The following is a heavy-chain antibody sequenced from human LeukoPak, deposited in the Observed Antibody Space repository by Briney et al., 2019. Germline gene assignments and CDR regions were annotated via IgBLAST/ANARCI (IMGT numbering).Heavy chain of an antibody. J-gene: IGHJ3*02. CDR3: ARDPRGIYAFDI. CDR1: GYTFTSYA. D-gene: IGHD6-13*01. Sequence: ASVKVSCKASGYTFTSYAMNWVRQAPGQGLEWMGWISAYNGNTNYAQKLQGRVTMTTDTSTSTAYMELSSLRSEDTAVYYCARDPRGIYAFDIWGQGTMVTVSS. CDR2: ISAYNGNT. V-gene: IGHV1-18*01.